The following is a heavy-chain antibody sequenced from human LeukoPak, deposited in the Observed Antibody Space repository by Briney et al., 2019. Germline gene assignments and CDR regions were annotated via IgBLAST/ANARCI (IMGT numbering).Heavy chain of an antibody. D-gene: IGHD3-10*01. J-gene: IGHJ4*02. CDR1: GFTFSSYW. CDR3: ARERMYSGSGSTYPYYDY. CDR2: IKPDGSEK. V-gene: IGHV3-7*01. Sequence: GRSLRLSCAASGFTFSSYWMSWVRQSPGKGLEWVANIKPDGSEKYYVDSVKGRFTISRDNAKNALYLEMNSLRAGDTAVYYCARERMYSGSGSTYPYYDYWGQGTLVTVSS.